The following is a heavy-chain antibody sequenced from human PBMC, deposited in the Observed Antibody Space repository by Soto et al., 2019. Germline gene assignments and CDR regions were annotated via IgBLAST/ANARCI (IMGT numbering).Heavy chain of an antibody. CDR3: AKDLDVVMVLSATRGLDV. D-gene: IGHD2-15*01. CDR2: ISYDGRSE. CDR1: GFTFSNFG. J-gene: IGHJ6*02. V-gene: IGHV3-30*18. Sequence: QVQLVESGGGMIQPGKSLRLSCVASGFTFSNFGMHWVRRAPGKGLEWVAGISYDGRSESYVDSVRGRFTLSRDNSKNTLSLQMISLRPEDTGVYYCAKDLDVVMVLSATRGLDVWGQGTTVTVSS.